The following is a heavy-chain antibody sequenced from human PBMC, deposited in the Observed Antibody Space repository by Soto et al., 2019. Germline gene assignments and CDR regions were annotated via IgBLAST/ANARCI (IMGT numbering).Heavy chain of an antibody. J-gene: IGHJ4*02. CDR2: IKSKTDGGTT. CDR1: GFTFSNAW. Sequence: EVQLVESGGGLVKPGGSLRLSCAASGFTFSNAWMNWVRQAPGKGLEWVGRIKSKTDGGTTDYAAPVKGRFTISRDDSKNTLYLHMNSLKTEDTAVYYCTTEDIVVVIIDYWGQGTLVTVSS. V-gene: IGHV3-15*07. D-gene: IGHD3-22*01. CDR3: TTEDIVVVIIDY.